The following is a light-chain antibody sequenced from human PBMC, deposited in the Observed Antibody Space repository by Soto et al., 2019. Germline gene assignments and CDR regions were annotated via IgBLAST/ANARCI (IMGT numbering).Light chain of an antibody. Sequence: QSVLTKPASVSGSPGRSSTLSCTETGSDIGTYNYVSWYQHHPGKAPKFIIYDVTNRPSGVSDRFSGSKSGNTASLTISGLQAEDEADYFCKSYTSASTYVFGTGTKVTVL. CDR2: DVT. J-gene: IGLJ1*01. V-gene: IGLV2-14*03. CDR3: KSYTSASTYV. CDR1: GSDIGTYNY.